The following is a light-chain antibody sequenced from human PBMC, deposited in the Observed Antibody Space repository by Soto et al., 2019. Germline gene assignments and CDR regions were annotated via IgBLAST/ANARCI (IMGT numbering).Light chain of an antibody. Sequence: QSVLTQPPSASGTPGQRGTISCSGSTSNIGSNYLYWYQQLPGTAPKLLIYSNDQRPSGVPDRFSGSKSGTSASLAISVLRSEDAADYYCAAWDDSLSGYVFGTGTKLNVL. CDR1: TSNIGSNY. CDR2: SND. CDR3: AAWDDSLSGYV. J-gene: IGLJ1*01. V-gene: IGLV1-47*02.